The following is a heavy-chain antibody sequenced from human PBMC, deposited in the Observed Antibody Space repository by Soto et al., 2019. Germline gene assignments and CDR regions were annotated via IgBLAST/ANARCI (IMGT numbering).Heavy chain of an antibody. Sequence: PGGSLRLSCAASRFTFTSYWMSWVRQAPGKGLEWVANIKQDGSERYYVDSVKGRFTISRDNAKNSLFLQMNSLRAEDTAVYYCARAQMATRAFDIWGQGTMVTVSS. CDR1: RFTFTSYW. CDR3: ARAQMATRAFDI. CDR2: IKQDGSER. D-gene: IGHD5-12*01. J-gene: IGHJ3*02. V-gene: IGHV3-7*01.